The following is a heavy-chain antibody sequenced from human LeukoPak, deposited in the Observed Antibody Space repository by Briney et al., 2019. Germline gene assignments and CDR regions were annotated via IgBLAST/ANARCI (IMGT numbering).Heavy chain of an antibody. CDR2: INHSGST. V-gene: IGHV4-34*01. D-gene: IGHD3-10*01. CDR3: ARGPPGGQFDP. CDR1: GGSFSGYY. Sequence: SETLSLTCAVYGGSFSGYYWSWIRQPPGKGLEWIGEINHSGSTNYNPSLKSRVTISVDTSKNQFSLKLSSVTAADTAVYYCARGPPGGQFDPWGQGTLVTVSS. J-gene: IGHJ5*02.